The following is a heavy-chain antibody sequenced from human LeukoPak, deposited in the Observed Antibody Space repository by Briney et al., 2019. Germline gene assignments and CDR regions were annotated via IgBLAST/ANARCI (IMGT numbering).Heavy chain of an antibody. CDR1: GGSISSSSYY. CDR3: ARGDYVWGTYPGAFDI. V-gene: IGHV4-39*01. Sequence: SETLSLTCTVSGGSISSSSYYWGWIRQPPGKGLEWIGSIYYSGSTYYNPSLKSRVTISVDTSKNQFSLKLSSVTAADTAVYYCARGDYVWGTYPGAFDIWGQGTKVTVSS. J-gene: IGHJ3*02. D-gene: IGHD3-16*02. CDR2: IYYSGST.